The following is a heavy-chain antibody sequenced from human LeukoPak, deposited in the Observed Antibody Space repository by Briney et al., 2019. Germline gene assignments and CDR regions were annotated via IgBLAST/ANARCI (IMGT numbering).Heavy chain of an antibody. CDR1: GFTFGSFE. J-gene: IGHJ4*02. D-gene: IGHD5-12*01. V-gene: IGHV3-48*03. Sequence: GSLRLSCVASGFTFGSFEMNWVRQAPGKGLEWLSYISSSGSNKYYADSLKGRFTISRDNAKNSLYLQMNSLTAEDTAVYYCASEGSGYDYSVAYWGQGTLVTVSS. CDR2: ISSSGSNK. CDR3: ASEGSGYDYSVAY.